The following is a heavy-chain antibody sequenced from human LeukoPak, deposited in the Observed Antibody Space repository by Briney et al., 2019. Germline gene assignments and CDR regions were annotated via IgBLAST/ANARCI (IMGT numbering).Heavy chain of an antibody. CDR3: AKALSGWSYSPLLDY. CDR2: ISGSGGST. Sequence: GGSLRLSCAASGFTFSSYAMSWVRQAPGKGLEWVSAISGSGGSTYYADSVKGRFTISRDNYKNTLYLQMNSLRAEDTAVYYCAKALSGWSYSPLLDYWGQGTLVTVSS. J-gene: IGHJ4*02. CDR1: GFTFSSYA. V-gene: IGHV3-23*01. D-gene: IGHD6-19*01.